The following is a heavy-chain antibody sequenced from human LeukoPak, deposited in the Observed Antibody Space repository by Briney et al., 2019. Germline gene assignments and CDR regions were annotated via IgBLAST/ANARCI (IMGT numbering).Heavy chain of an antibody. J-gene: IGHJ6*02. CDR3: ARTVYYYGMDV. Sequence: PGGSLRLSCAASGFTVSSNYMSWVRQAPGKGLEWVSVIYSGGSTYYADSVKGRFTISRDNSKNTLYLQMNSLRAEDTAVYYCARTVYYYGMDVWGQGTTVTVSS. CDR1: GFTVSSNY. CDR2: IYSGGST. V-gene: IGHV3-53*01.